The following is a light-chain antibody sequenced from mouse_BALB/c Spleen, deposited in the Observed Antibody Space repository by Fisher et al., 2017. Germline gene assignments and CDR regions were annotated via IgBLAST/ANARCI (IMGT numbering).Light chain of an antibody. CDR2: STS. CDR3: QQRSSYPLT. V-gene: IGKV4-57*01. J-gene: IGKJ5*01. Sequence: IVLTQTTAIMSASPGEKVTMTCRASSSVSSSYLHWYQQKPGTSPKLWIYSTSNLASGVPARFSGSGSGTSYSLTISRMEAEDAATYYCQQRSSYPLTFGAGTKLELK. CDR1: SSVSS.